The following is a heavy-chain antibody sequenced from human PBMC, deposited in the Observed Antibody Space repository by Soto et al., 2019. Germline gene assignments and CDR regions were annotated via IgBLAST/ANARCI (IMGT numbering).Heavy chain of an antibody. Sequence: GGSLRLSCAASGFTFSSYSMNWVRQAPGKGLEWVSSISSSSSYIYYADSVKGRFTISRDNAKNSLYLQMNSLRAEDTAVYYCARGYCSGGSCYGAYWGQGTLVTVSS. D-gene: IGHD2-15*01. CDR3: ARGYCSGGSCYGAY. CDR1: GFTFSSYS. V-gene: IGHV3-21*01. CDR2: ISSSSSYI. J-gene: IGHJ4*02.